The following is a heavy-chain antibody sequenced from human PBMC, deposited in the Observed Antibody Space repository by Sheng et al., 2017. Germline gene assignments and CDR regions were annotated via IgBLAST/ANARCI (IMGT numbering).Heavy chain of an antibody. V-gene: IGHV3-23*04. Sequence: EVQLVESGGDLVQPGGSLRLSCAASGFTFSNYAMTWVRQAPGKELEWVSTLSGSGDSTYYADSVKGRLTISRDNSKNTLSLQMNSLRAADTAIYYCVKGNRYGSGGPFDYWGQGTLVTVSS. CDR3: VKGNRYGSGGPFDY. J-gene: IGHJ4*02. CDR2: LSGSGDST. D-gene: IGHD3-10*01. CDR1: GFTFSNYA.